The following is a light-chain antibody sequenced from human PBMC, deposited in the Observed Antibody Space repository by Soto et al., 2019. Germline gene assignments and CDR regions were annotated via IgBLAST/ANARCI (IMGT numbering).Light chain of an antibody. Sequence: QSVLTQPPSASGTPGQRVPISCSGSSSNIGRNTVNWYQQLPGTAPKVLIYRNNQRPSGVPDRFSGSKSGTSASLAISGLQSEDEADYYCAAWDDSLNGPVFGGGTKLTVL. CDR3: AAWDDSLNGPV. CDR1: SSNIGRNT. CDR2: RNN. J-gene: IGLJ2*01. V-gene: IGLV1-44*01.